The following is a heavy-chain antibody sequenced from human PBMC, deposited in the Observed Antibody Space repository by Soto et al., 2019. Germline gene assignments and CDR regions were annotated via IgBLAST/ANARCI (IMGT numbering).Heavy chain of an antibody. CDR3: ARGHVPYYYDSSVYYS. V-gene: IGHV1-2*02. CDR2: INPNSGGT. Sequence: GASVKVSCKASGYTFTGYYMHWVRQAPGQGLEWMGWINPNSGGTNYAQKLQGRVTMTRDTSISTAYMELSRLRSDDTAVYYCARGHVPYYYDSSVYYSWGQGTLVTVSS. D-gene: IGHD3-22*01. J-gene: IGHJ4*02. CDR1: GYTFTGYY.